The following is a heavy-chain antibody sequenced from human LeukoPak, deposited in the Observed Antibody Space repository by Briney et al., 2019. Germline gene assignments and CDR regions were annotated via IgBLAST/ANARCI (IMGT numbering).Heavy chain of an antibody. J-gene: IGHJ4*02. CDR2: ISGSSSYI. V-gene: IGHV3-21*04. D-gene: IGHD6-13*01. CDR1: GFTFSSYS. CDR3: ARSLPYGTTWYGRSDF. Sequence: GGSLRLSCAASGFTFSSYSMNWVRQAPGKGLEWVSSISGSSSYINYADSVKGRFTISRDNAQNSLFLQLNSLRAEDTAIYYCARSLPYGTTWYGRSDFWGQGTLVTVSS.